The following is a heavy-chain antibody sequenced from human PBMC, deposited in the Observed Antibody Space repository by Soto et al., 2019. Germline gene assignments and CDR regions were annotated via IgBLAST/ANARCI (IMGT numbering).Heavy chain of an antibody. Sequence: QVQLVQSGAEVKKPGSSVKVSCKASGGTFSSYAISWVRQAPGQGLEWMGGIIPIFGTANYAQKFQGRVTVTADESTRTAYMELSSLRSEDTGVYYCTRDRGRRYYDGRGYYLSAYWGQGTLVTVSS. D-gene: IGHD3-22*01. CDR3: TRDRGRRYYDGRGYYLSAY. V-gene: IGHV1-69*01. J-gene: IGHJ4*02. CDR1: GGTFSSYA. CDR2: IIPIFGTA.